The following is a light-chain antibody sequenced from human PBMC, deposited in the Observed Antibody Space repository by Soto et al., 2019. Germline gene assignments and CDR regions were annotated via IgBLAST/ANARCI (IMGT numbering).Light chain of an antibody. Sequence: QSALTQPPSASGSPGRPAPISGTETRSDIGGYNYVSWYQQNQGKAPKLMINKVSKGPSGVPDRFSGSKSGNTAYLTVSGLEAEDEADYYCSSYAGSYKLVFGGGTKLTVL. V-gene: IGLV2-8*01. CDR3: SSYAGSYKLV. J-gene: IGLJ2*01. CDR1: RSDIGGYNY. CDR2: KVS.